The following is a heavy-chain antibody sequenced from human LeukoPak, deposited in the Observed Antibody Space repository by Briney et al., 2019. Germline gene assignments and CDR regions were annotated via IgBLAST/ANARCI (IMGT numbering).Heavy chain of an antibody. CDR2: ISSSGSTI. V-gene: IGHV3-11*01. CDR3: ARDRWGRAAAGTLIPYYYYGMDV. J-gene: IGHJ6*02. D-gene: IGHD6-13*01. Sequence: GGSLRLSCAASGFTFSDYYMSWIRQAPGKGLERVSYISSSGSTIYYADSVKGRFTISRDNAKNSLYLQMNSLRAEDTAVYYCARDRWGRAAAGTLIPYYYYGMDVWGQGTTVTVSS. CDR1: GFTFSDYY.